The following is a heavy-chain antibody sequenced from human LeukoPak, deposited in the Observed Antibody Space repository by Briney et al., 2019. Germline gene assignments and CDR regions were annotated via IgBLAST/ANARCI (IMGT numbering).Heavy chain of an antibody. CDR1: GFTFSDYY. CDR3: ARRANYDFWSGYYIYYYYGMDV. CDR2: ISSSGSTI. V-gene: IGHV3-11*01. J-gene: IGHJ6*02. Sequence: GGSLRLSCAASGFTFSDYYMSWIRQAPGKGLEWVSYISSSGSTIYYADSVKGRFTISRDNSKNTPYLQMNSLRAEDTAVYYCARRANYDFWSGYYIYYYYGMDVWGQGTTVTVSS. D-gene: IGHD3-3*01.